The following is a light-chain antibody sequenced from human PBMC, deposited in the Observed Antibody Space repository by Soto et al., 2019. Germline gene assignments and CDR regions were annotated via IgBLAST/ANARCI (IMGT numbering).Light chain of an antibody. CDR2: GAS. V-gene: IGKV3-20*01. CDR1: QSVRSSY. CDR3: QQYGSSHFT. J-gene: IGKJ3*01. Sequence: EIVLTQSPGTLSLSPGERATLSCRASQSVRSSYLAWCQQKPGQAPRLLIYGASSRATGSPDRFSGSGSGTDFTLTISRLEPEDFAVYYCQQYGSSHFTFGPGTKVDIK.